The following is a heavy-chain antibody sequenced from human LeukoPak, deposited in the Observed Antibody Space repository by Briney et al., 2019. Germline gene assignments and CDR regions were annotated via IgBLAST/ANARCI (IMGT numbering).Heavy chain of an antibody. CDR2: IIPLLGLR. J-gene: IGHJ3*02. D-gene: IGHD3-10*01. V-gene: IGHV1-69*04. Sequence: ASVKVSCKASGGTFSDHAVSWVRQAPGQGLEWMGRIIPLLGLRSYAQKFQDRVTISADKSTSTAYMELSSLRSEDTAVYYCARNVEFITLRGVTAFDIWGQGTIVTVSS. CDR1: GGTFSDHA. CDR3: ARNVEFITLRGVTAFDI.